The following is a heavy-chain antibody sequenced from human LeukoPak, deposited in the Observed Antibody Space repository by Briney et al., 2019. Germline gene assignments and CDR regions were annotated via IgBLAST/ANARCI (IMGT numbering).Heavy chain of an antibody. Sequence: PGGSLRLSCAASGFTFSSYAMSWVRQAPGKGLEWVSAISGSGGSTYYADSVKGRFTISRDNSKNTLYLQMNSLRAEDTAVYYCALRRGFLEWSLFDYWGQGTLVTVSS. CDR2: ISGSGGST. V-gene: IGHV3-23*01. CDR3: ALRRGFLEWSLFDY. J-gene: IGHJ4*02. CDR1: GFTFSSYA. D-gene: IGHD3-3*01.